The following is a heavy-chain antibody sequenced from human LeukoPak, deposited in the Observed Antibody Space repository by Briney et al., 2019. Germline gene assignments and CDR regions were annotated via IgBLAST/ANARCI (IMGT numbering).Heavy chain of an antibody. J-gene: IGHJ3*02. Sequence: SETLSLTCTVSGGSISSYYWSWIRQPPGKGLEWIGYIYYSGSTNYSPSLKSRVTISVDTSKNQFSLKLSSVTAADTAVYYCARDKGQWLVHVSPPYAFDIWGQGTMVTVSS. CDR3: ARDKGQWLVHVSPPYAFDI. V-gene: IGHV4-59*01. D-gene: IGHD6-19*01. CDR2: IYYSGST. CDR1: GGSISSYY.